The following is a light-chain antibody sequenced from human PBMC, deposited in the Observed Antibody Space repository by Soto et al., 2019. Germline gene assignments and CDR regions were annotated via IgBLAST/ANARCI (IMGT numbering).Light chain of an antibody. J-gene: IGLJ3*02. CDR1: ASNIGNNS. Sequence: QSVLTQPPSVSAAPGQRVTISCSGSASNIGNNSVSWYQQLPGAAPKLLIYSNNQRPSGVPDRFSGSKSGTSASLAISGLRSEDEADYYCAAWDDSLSGWVFGGGTKLTVL. V-gene: IGLV1-47*02. CDR2: SNN. CDR3: AAWDDSLSGWV.